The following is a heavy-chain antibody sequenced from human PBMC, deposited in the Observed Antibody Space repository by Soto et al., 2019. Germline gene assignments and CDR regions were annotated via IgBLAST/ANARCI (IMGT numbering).Heavy chain of an antibody. CDR3: ARSLQQLVRGDYYYYMDV. D-gene: IGHD6-13*01. J-gene: IGHJ6*03. CDR2: INHSGST. Sequence: PSETLSLTCAVYGGSFSGYYWSWIRQPPGKGLEWIGEINHSGSTNYNPSLKSRVTISVDTSKNQFSLKLSSVTAADTAVYYCARSLQQLVRGDYYYYMDVWGKGTTVTVSS. CDR1: GGSFSGYY. V-gene: IGHV4-34*01.